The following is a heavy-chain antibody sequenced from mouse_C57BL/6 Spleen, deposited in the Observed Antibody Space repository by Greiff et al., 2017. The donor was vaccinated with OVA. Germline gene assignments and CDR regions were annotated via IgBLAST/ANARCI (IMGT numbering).Heavy chain of an antibody. CDR3: ARSRVLRSGFAY. CDR1: GFTFSDYG. CDR2: ISSGSSTI. D-gene: IGHD1-1*01. Sequence: VQLKESGGGLVKPGGSLKLSCAASGFTFSDYGMHWVRQAPEKGLEWVAYISSGSSTIYYADTVKGRFTISRDNAKNTLFLQMTSLRSEDTAMYYCARSRVLRSGFAYWGQGTLVTVSA. J-gene: IGHJ3*01. V-gene: IGHV5-17*01.